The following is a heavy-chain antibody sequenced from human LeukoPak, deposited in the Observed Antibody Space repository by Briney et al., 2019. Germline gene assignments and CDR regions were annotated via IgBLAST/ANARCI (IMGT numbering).Heavy chain of an antibody. CDR2: MNPNSGNT. V-gene: IGHV1-8*03. CDR1: GYTFTSYD. CDR3: ARSGGDGYNYMDWYFDL. D-gene: IGHD5-24*01. Sequence: ASVKVSCQASGYTFTSYDLNWLRQPTGHGLDCLAWMNPNSGNTGYAHKFLDRVTITRDTSISTAYMELSSLRSEDTAVYYRARSGGDGYNYMDWYFDLWGRGTLVTVSS. J-gene: IGHJ2*01.